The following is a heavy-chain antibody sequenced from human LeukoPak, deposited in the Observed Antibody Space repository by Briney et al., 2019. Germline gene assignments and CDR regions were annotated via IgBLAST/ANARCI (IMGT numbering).Heavy chain of an antibody. V-gene: IGHV4-4*07. J-gene: IGHJ4*02. Sequence: PSETLSLTCTVSGGSISSYYWSWIRQPAGKGLEWIGRIYTSGSTNYNPSLKSRVTMSVDTSKNQFSLKLSSVTAADTAVYYCARAGLMRGWSKIDYWGQGTLVTVSS. CDR1: GGSISSYY. CDR3: ARAGLMRGWSKIDY. CDR2: IYTSGST. D-gene: IGHD6-19*01.